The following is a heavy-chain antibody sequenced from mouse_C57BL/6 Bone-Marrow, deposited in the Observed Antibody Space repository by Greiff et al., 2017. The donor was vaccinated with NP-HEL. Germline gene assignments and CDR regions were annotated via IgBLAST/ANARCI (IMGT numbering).Heavy chain of an antibody. Sequence: VQLQQPGAELVKPGASVKLSCKASGYTFTSYWMHWVKQRPGQGLEWIGMIHPNSGSTNYNEKFKSKATLTVDKSSSTAYMQLSSLTSEDSAVYYCARYGSSYLYAMDYWGQGTSVTVSS. CDR3: ARYGSSYLYAMDY. D-gene: IGHD1-1*01. CDR2: IHPNSGST. V-gene: IGHV1-64*01. CDR1: GYTFTSYW. J-gene: IGHJ4*01.